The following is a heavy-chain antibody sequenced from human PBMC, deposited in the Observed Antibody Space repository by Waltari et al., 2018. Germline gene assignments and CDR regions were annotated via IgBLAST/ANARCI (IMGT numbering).Heavy chain of an antibody. CDR1: GYTFTSYA. CDR3: ARAWGLVGATSRYFDY. CDR2: INAGNGNT. J-gene: IGHJ4*02. V-gene: IGHV1-3*01. D-gene: IGHD1-26*01. Sequence: QVQLVQSGAEVKKPGASVKVSCKASGYTFTSYAMHWVRQAPGQRLEWMGWINAGNGNTKYSQKFQGRVTITRDTSASTAYMELSSLRSEDTAVYYCARAWGLVGATSRYFDYWGQGTLVTVSS.